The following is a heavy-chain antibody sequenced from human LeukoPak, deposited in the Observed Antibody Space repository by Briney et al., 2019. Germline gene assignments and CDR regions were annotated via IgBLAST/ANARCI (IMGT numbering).Heavy chain of an antibody. CDR1: GGSISSGLYS. CDR2: IYHTGST. CDR3: ARLQYCSGTSCYWFDP. J-gene: IGHJ5*02. D-gene: IGHD2-2*01. V-gene: IGHV4-30-2*06. Sequence: PSQTLSLTCDVSGGSISSGLYSWSWIRQSLGKGLEWIGYIYHTGSTYYNPSLKSRVTISVDTSKNQFSLRLSSVTAADTAVYYCARLQYCSGTSCYWFDPWAREPWSPSPQ.